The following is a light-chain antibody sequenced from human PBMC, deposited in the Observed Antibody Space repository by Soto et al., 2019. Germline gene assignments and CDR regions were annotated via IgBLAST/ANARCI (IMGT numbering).Light chain of an antibody. CDR1: SSDIGDYNY. J-gene: IGLJ1*01. CDR3: SSYTSTSTLHYV. CDR2: EVT. Sequence: QSALTQPASVSGSPGQSITISCTGTSSDIGDYNYVSWYQQHPGKAPKLMIYEVTNRPSGVSYRFSGSKSGNTASLTISGLHAEDEADYFCSSYTSTSTLHYVFGTGTKLTVL. V-gene: IGLV2-14*01.